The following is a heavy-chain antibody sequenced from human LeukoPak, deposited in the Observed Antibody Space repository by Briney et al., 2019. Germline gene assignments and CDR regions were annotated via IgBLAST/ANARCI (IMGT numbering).Heavy chain of an antibody. CDR3: ARNPYGSGSYYLHYFDY. V-gene: IGHV3-48*01. D-gene: IGHD3-10*01. CDR2: ISSGSSTI. CDR1: GFTFSTYS. Sequence: PGGSLRLSCTASGFTFSTYSMNWVRQAPGKGLEWVSYISSGSSTIYYADSLKGRFTISRDNAKNSLFLQMNSLRAEDTAVYYCARNPYGSGSYYLHYFDYWGQGTLVTVSS. J-gene: IGHJ4*02.